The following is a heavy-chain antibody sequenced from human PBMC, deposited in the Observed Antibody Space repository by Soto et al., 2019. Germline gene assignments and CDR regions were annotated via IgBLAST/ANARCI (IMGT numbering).Heavy chain of an antibody. CDR2: IYPSGTT. CDR1: GGSLSDHF. CDR3: AREVGLPGHFDP. V-gene: IGHV4-4*07. D-gene: IGHD1-26*01. Sequence: QVQLQESGPGLVKPSDTLSLTCSVSGGSLSDHFWTWVLQPAGKGMEWIVRIYPSGTTPYHSSLKGHVTRAIDKSKNQVSLRRPAVTAADTAVYYCAREVGLPGHFDPRGQGILLTVSS. J-gene: IGHJ5*02.